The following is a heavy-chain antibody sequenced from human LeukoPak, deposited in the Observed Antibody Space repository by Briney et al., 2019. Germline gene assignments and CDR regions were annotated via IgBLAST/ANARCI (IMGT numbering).Heavy chain of an antibody. V-gene: IGHV5-51*01. CDR2: IYPGDSDT. D-gene: IGHD6-19*01. J-gene: IGHJ6*02. CDR1: GYSFTSYW. Sequence: GESLKISCKGSGYSFTSYWLGWVRQMPGKGLEWMGIIYPGDSDTRYSPSFQGQVTISADKSISTAYLQWSSLKASDTAMYYCARRADDYYYYYGMDVWGQGTTVTVSS. CDR3: ARRADDYYYYYGMDV.